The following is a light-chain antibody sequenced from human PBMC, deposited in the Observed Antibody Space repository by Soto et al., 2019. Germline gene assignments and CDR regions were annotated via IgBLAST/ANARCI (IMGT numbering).Light chain of an antibody. CDR3: QQQNDYTAVT. Sequence: DIQMTQSPSTLSASVGDRVTITCRASQTISSSLAWYPHKPGKAPKRLIFDASTLQTGVPSRFSGSGFGTEFTLAITGLQPDDFATYYCQQQNDYTAVTFGRGTKLEI. CDR2: DAS. CDR1: QTISSS. J-gene: IGKJ2*01. V-gene: IGKV1-5*01.